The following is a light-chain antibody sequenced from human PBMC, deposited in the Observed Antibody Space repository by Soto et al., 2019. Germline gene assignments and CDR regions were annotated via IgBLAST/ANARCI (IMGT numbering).Light chain of an antibody. V-gene: IGKV1-33*01. CDR3: QQYYNLPIT. CDR1: QDISNY. J-gene: IGKJ5*01. CDR2: DAS. Sequence: DIQMTQSPSSLSASVGDRVTITCQASQDISNYLNWYQQKPGKAPKLLIYDASNLETGVPSRFSGSGSGTDFTVTISSLQPEDFATYSCQQYYNLPITFGQRTRLEIK.